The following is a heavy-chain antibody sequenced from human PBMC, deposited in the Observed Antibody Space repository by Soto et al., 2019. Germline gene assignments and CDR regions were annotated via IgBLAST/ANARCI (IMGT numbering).Heavy chain of an antibody. V-gene: IGHV3-21*04. CDR2: IYSTSTYI. J-gene: IGHJ4*02. CDR1: GFTFSTYT. Sequence: GGSLRLSCAASGFTFSTYTMNWVRQAPGKGLECVSSIYSTSTYIYYTDSVKGRFTISRDNAKNSLYLQMNSLRAEDTAVYYCARTGYSSGFDYWGQGTLVTVSS. CDR3: ARTGYSSGFDY. D-gene: IGHD6-25*01.